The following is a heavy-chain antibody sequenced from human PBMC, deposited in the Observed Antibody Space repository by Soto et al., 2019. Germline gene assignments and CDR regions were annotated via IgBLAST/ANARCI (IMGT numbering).Heavy chain of an antibody. CDR1: GFSFSNCA. CDR2: ISADGTNK. J-gene: IGHJ4*02. CDR3: ASFSSGLYYFDL. V-gene: IGHV3-30-3*01. Sequence: SLRLSCAASGFSFSNCALHWVRQAPGTVMEWVALISADGTNKNLAGPVKGRFTASRDNSPRKLYLQMDSLRPDDTAVCYCASFSSGLYYFDLWGQ.